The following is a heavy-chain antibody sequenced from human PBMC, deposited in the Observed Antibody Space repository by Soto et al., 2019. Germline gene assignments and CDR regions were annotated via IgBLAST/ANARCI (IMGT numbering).Heavy chain of an antibody. V-gene: IGHV3-23*01. D-gene: IGHD2-15*01. J-gene: IGHJ4*02. CDR1: GFTVCSYA. Sequence: GAPRLCCAACGFTVCSYAMSGGRPDPGKGLEWVSAISGSGGSTYYADSVKGRFTISRDNSKNTLYLQMNSLRAEDTAVYYCAKDQRTEAATVSDYWGQGTLVTVSS. CDR3: AKDQRTEAATVSDY. CDR2: ISGSGGST.